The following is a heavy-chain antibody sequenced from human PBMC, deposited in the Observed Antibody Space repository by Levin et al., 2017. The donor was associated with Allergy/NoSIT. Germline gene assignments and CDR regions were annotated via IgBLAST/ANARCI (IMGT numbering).Heavy chain of an antibody. CDR3: ARDTYYDSSPI. D-gene: IGHD3-22*01. J-gene: IGHJ3*02. CDR1: GFTFSSYS. Sequence: LSLTCAASGFTFSSYSMNWVRQAPGKGLEWVSYISSSSSTIYYADSVKGRFTISRDNAKNSLYLQMNSLRAEDTAVYYCARDTYYDSSPIWGQGTMVTVSS. CDR2: ISSSSSTI. V-gene: IGHV3-48*01.